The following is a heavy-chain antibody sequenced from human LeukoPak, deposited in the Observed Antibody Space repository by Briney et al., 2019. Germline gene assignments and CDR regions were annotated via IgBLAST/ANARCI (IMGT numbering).Heavy chain of an antibody. CDR2: MNPNSGNT. V-gene: IGHV1-8*01. Sequence: ASVKVSCKASGYTFTSYDINWVRQATGQGLEWMGWMNPNSGNTGYAQKFQGRVTMTRNTSISTAYMELSSLRSEDTAVYYCATWPLLASXXTIFGWGQGTLVTVSS. CDR1: GYTFTSYD. J-gene: IGHJ4*02. CDR3: ATWPLLASXXTIFG. D-gene: IGHD3-3*01.